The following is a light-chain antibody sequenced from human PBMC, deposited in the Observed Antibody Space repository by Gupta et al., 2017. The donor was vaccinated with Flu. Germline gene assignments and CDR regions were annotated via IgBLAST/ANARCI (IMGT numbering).Light chain of an antibody. J-gene: IGLJ1*01. CDR2: KDS. CDR1: ALPKQY. V-gene: IGLV3-25*02. Sequence: SSELTQPPSVSVSPGQTARTTCSGDALPKQYASWYQQKPGQAPVLVIYKDSERPSGIPERFSGSSSGTTVTLTISGVQAEDEADYYCQSADSSGTYVFGTGTKVTVL. CDR3: QSADSSGTYV.